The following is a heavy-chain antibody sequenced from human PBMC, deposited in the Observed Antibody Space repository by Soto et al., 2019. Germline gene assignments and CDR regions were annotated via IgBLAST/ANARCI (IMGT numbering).Heavy chain of an antibody. CDR1: GFAFNTYA. Sequence: PGGSLRLSCAASGFAFNTYAMTWVRQSPGKGLERVSCITNSGGSTYFADSVKGRFTISRDNSKSTLYLQMSSLSAEDTAVYYCARGGPRDGYRDLDYWGPGTQVTVSS. CDR3: ARGGPRDGYRDLDY. CDR2: ITNSGGST. D-gene: IGHD5-18*01. V-gene: IGHV3-23*01. J-gene: IGHJ4*02.